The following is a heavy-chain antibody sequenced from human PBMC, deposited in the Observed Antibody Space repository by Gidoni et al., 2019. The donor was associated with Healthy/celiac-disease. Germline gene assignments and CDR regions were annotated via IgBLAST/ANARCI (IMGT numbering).Heavy chain of an antibody. D-gene: IGHD2-8*01. CDR1: GFTFSSYA. J-gene: IGHJ4*02. V-gene: IGHV3-23*01. CDR3: AKDAQIVLMVYAVDY. CDR2: ISGSGGST. Sequence: EVQPLESGGGLVQHGGSLRLSCAASGFTFSSYAMSWVRQAPGKGLEWVSAISGSGGSTYYADSVKGRFTISRDNSKNTLYLQMNSLRAEDTAVYYCAKDAQIVLMVYAVDYWGQGTLVTVSS.